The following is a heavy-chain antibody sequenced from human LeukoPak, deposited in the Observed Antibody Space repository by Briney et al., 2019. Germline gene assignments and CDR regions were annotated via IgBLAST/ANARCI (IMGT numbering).Heavy chain of an antibody. V-gene: IGHV3-48*03. Sequence: GGSLRLSCAASGLTFSSYAMNWVRQAPGKGLEWVSYISGSGSTIYYGDSLEGRFTISRDNANNSLYLQINSLRVEDTAVYYCATLWDPVAGTTQPLLWGQGTLVTVSS. CDR3: ATLWDPVAGTTQPLL. CDR2: ISGSGSTI. CDR1: GLTFSSYA. D-gene: IGHD6-19*01. J-gene: IGHJ1*01.